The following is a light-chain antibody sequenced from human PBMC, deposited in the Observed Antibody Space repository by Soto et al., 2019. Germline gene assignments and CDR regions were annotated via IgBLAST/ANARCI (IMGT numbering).Light chain of an antibody. V-gene: IGLV6-57*01. J-gene: IGLJ3*02. CDR3: QSYDATNQV. CDR2: EDN. CDR1: SGSIASNY. Sequence: NFMLTQPHSVSESPGQTVIISCTRSSGSIASNYVQWYQQRPGSFPTTVISEDNQRPSGVPDRFSGSIDSSSNSASLTISGLETEDEADYFCQSYDATNQVFGGGTKLTVL.